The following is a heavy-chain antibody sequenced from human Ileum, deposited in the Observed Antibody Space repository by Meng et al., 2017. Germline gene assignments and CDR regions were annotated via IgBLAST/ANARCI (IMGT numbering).Heavy chain of an antibody. CDR3: ARADYVRYFDL. J-gene: IGHJ2*01. CDR1: GGSIESNNW. CDR2: VYHSGST. Sequence: QVQLQESGPGLVKPPETLSFPCGASGGSIESNNWWTWIRPPPGQGLEWIGEVYHSGSTHYNPSLQSRVTISIDNSKNRFSLSLNSVTAADTAIYYCARADYVRYFDLWGRGTLVTVSS. D-gene: IGHD3-10*02. V-gene: IGHV4-4*03.